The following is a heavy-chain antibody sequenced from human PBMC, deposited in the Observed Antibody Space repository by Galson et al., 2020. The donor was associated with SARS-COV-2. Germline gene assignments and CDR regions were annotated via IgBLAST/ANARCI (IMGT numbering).Heavy chain of an antibody. V-gene: IGHV4-59*01. J-gene: IGHJ5*02. CDR3: ARVGGNDGWNWFDP. CDR2: IYYSGGT. D-gene: IGHD1-1*01. CDR1: GGSMSKYY. Sequence: SATLSLNCSVSGGSMSKYYWSWIRQSPGKGLEWIGNIYYSGGTKYNPSLKSRVSMSVDTSENQSSLKLNSVTAADTAVYYCARVGGNDGWNWFDPWGQRTLVTVSA.